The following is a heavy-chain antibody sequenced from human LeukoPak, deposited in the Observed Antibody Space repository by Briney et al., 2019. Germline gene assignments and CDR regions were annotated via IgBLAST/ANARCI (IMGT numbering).Heavy chain of an antibody. CDR2: INHSGYT. CDR3: TRMTTGHDY. Sequence: SETLSLTCAVSGFSFNDYYWSWVRQTPGKGLEWIGEINHSGYTNDSPSLKSRVPLSIDTSRKQFSLNLRSVTVADTGIYYCTRMTTGHDYWGQGTLVTVSS. V-gene: IGHV4-34*01. D-gene: IGHD4-17*01. CDR1: GFSFNDYY. J-gene: IGHJ4*02.